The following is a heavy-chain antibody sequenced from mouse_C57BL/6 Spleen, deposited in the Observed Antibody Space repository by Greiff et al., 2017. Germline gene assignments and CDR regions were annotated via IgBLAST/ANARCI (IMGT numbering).Heavy chain of an antibody. CDR2: ISSGSSTI. V-gene: IGHV5-17*01. CDR3: AREAYDYEGAKGY. J-gene: IGHJ4*01. CDR1: GFTFSDYG. Sequence: EVQVVESGGGLVKPGGSLKLSCAASGFTFSDYGMHWVRQAPEKGLEWVAYISSGSSTIYYADTVKGRFTISRDNAKNTQFLQMTSLRSEDTAMYYCAREAYDYEGAKGYWGQGTSVTVSS. D-gene: IGHD2-4*01.